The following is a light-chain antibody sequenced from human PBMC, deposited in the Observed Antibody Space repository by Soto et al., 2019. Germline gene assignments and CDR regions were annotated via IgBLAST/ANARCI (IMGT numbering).Light chain of an antibody. J-gene: IGLJ2*01. CDR1: SSDVGGYNY. CDR2: EVT. Sequence: SVLTQPASVSGSPGQSITISCTGTSSDVGGYNYVSWYQRHPGKAPKLVIYEVTKRPSGVSNRFSGSKSGNTASLTISGLQAEDETDYYCSSYTSTNHVVFGGGTKVTVL. CDR3: SSYTSTNHVV. V-gene: IGLV2-14*01.